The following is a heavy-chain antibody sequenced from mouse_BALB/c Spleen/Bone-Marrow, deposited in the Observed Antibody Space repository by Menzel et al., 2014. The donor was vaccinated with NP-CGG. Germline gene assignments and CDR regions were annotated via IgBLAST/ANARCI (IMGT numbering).Heavy chain of an antibody. D-gene: IGHD4-1*01. J-gene: IGHJ2*01. Sequence: VQLQQSGAELVRPGTSVKVSCKASGYVLTNYLIEWVKQRPGQGLEWIGVVNAGSGGTDYSEKFKGEATLTADKSSSTDYMQLSSLTSDDSAVYFCARSLTGKKTFDYWGQGTTLTVSS. CDR1: GYVLTNYL. V-gene: IGHV1-54*01. CDR3: ARSLTGKKTFDY. CDR2: VNAGSGGT.